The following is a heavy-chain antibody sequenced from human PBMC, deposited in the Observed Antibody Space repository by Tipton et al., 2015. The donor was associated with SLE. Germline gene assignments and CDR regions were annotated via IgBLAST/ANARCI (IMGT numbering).Heavy chain of an antibody. Sequence: SLRLSCTASGFTFGDYAMSWVRQAPGKGLEWVGFIRNKAYGGTTEYAASVKGRFTISRDDSKSIAYLQMNSLKTEDTAVYYCTRSPRTTVTLFDYWGQGTLVTVSS. CDR2: IRNKAYGGTT. CDR1: GFTFGDYA. V-gene: IGHV3-49*04. CDR3: TRSPRTTVTLFDY. D-gene: IGHD4-17*01. J-gene: IGHJ4*02.